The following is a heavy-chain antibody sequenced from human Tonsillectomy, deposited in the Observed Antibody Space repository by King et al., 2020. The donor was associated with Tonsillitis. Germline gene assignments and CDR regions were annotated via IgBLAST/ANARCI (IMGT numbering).Heavy chain of an antibody. CDR1: GYTFTSYG. V-gene: IGHV1-18*01. J-gene: IGHJ4*02. CDR2: ISGYNGNT. D-gene: IGHD5-24*01. Sequence: QLVQSGAEVKKPGASVKVSCKASGYTFTSYGISWGRQAPGQGLEWMGWISGYNGNTNNAQKLQGRVTMTTDTSTSTAYMELRSLRSDDTAVYYCARDLGEEEMTTFDYWGQGSLVTVSS. CDR3: ARDLGEEEMTTFDY.